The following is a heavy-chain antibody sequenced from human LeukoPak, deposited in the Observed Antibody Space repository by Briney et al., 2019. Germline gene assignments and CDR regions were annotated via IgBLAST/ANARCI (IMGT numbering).Heavy chain of an antibody. CDR3: ARDWGEELGHNYYYYGMDV. V-gene: IGHV3-23*01. CDR1: GFTFSSFA. CDR2: ITGSGSGA. D-gene: IGHD1/OR15-1a*01. J-gene: IGHJ6*02. Sequence: GSLRLSCAASGFTFSSFAINWVRQAPGKGLEWVSVITGSGSGADYADSVKGRFTISRDNSQNTVHLQMNSLRAEDTAVYYCARDWGEELGHNYYYYGMDVWGQGTTVTVSS.